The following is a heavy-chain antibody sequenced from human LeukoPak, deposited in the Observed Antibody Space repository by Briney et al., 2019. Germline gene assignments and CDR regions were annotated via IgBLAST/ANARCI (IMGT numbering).Heavy chain of an antibody. CDR1: GFTFSSYS. Sequence: GGSLRLSCAASGFTFSSYSMNWVRQAPGKGLEWVSSISSSSSYIYYADSVKGRFTISRDNAKNSLYLQMNSLRAEDTAVYYCARALTLYCISTSCPSDYWGQGTLVTVSS. CDR2: ISSSSSYI. V-gene: IGHV3-21*01. J-gene: IGHJ4*02. CDR3: ARALTLYCISTSCPSDY. D-gene: IGHD2-2*01.